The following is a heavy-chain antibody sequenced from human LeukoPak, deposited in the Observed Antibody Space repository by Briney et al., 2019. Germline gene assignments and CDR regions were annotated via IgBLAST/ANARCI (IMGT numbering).Heavy chain of an antibody. CDR1: GFTFGDYA. V-gene: IGHV3-49*03. Sequence: GGSLRLSCTASGFTFGDYAMSWFRQAPGKGLEWVGFIRSKAYGGTREYAASVKGRFTISRDDSKSIAYLQMDSLKTEDTAVYYCTRQYCSSTSCYINWFDPWGQGTLVTVSS. CDR2: IRSKAYGGTR. D-gene: IGHD2-2*02. J-gene: IGHJ5*02. CDR3: TRQYCSSTSCYINWFDP.